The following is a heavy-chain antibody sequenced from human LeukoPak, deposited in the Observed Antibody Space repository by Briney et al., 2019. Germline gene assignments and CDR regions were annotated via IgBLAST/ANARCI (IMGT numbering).Heavy chain of an antibody. CDR3: ARRGLYGSSPFDP. D-gene: IGHD2-2*01. J-gene: IGHJ5*02. V-gene: IGHV4-39*01. CDR2: IYYSGTT. CDR1: GGSISSSSYF. Sequence: PSETLSLTCTVSGGSISSSSYFWGWIRQPPGKGLEWLGFIYYSGTTYYNPSLKSRVTISVDTSKNQFSLKLSSVTAADTAVYYCARRGLYGSSPFDPWGQGTLVTVSS.